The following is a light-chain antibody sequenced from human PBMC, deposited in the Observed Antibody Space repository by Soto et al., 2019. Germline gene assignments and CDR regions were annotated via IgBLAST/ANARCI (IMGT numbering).Light chain of an antibody. V-gene: IGLV1-40*01. CDR3: QSYDNSLSGSEV. Sequence: QSVLTKPPSVSGAPGQRVTISCTGSSSNIGAGYDVHWYQQLPGAAPKLLIFGIINRPSGVSERFSGSRSGASASLAITGLQAEDEADYFCQSYDNSLSGSEVFGTGTKLTVL. CDR1: SSNIGAGYD. CDR2: GII. J-gene: IGLJ1*01.